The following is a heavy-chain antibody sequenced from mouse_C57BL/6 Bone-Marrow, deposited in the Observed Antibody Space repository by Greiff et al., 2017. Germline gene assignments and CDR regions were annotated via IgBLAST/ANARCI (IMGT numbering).Heavy chain of an antibody. CDR2: IGPAIGNT. D-gene: IGHD1-1*02. CDR1: GFNIKYTS. CDR3: ARGWYYLDC. J-gene: IGHJ2*01. V-gene: IGHV14-3*01. Sequence: VHVKQSVADLVRPGASLKLSCTASGFNIKYTSMHWVKQIPEQGLAWIGRIGPAIGNTQSAPKVQGKATITADTSSNTAYLQLSSLTSEDTAIYYCARGWYYLDCWGQGTTLTVSS.